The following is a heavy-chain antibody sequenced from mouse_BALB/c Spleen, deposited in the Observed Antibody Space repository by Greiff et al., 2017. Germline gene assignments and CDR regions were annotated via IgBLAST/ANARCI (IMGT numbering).Heavy chain of an antibody. CDR1: GFTFSSYG. D-gene: IGHD1-1*01. CDR2: ISSGGSYT. CDR3: ARYYGSSYGFAY. J-gene: IGHJ3*01. Sequence: EVQRVESGGDLVKPGGSLKLSCAASGFTFSSYGMSWVRQTPDKRLEWVATISSGGSYTYYPDSVKGRFTISRDNAKNTLYLQMSSLKSEDTAMYYCARYYGSSYGFAYWGQGTLVTVSA. V-gene: IGHV5-6*01.